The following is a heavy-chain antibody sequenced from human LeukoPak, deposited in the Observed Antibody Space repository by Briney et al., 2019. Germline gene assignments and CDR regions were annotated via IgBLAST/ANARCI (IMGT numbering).Heavy chain of an antibody. CDR1: EFTFSSYN. J-gene: IGHJ1*01. CDR3: ATYSSLNRREFQY. CDR2: IKTDGSEK. V-gene: IGHV3-7*01. D-gene: IGHD3-22*01. Sequence: PGGSLRLSCAASEFTFSSYNMNWVRQAPGKGLQWVANIKTDGSEKYYVGSVKGRFTISRDNAKNSLYLQMNSLRAEDTAVYYCATYSSLNRREFQYWGQGTLLTVSS.